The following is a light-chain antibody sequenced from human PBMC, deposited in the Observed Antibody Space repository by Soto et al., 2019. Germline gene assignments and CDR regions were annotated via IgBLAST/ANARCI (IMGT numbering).Light chain of an antibody. CDR1: QSISSSF. CDR2: GAS. Sequence: DIVLTQSPGTLSLSPGERATLSCRASQSISSSFLGWYQQKPGQAPRLLIYGASTRATGIPDRFSGSGSGTDFTLTISRLEAEDFAAYYCQQYGSSPRTFGQGTKVEVK. CDR3: QQYGSSPRT. J-gene: IGKJ1*01. V-gene: IGKV3-20*01.